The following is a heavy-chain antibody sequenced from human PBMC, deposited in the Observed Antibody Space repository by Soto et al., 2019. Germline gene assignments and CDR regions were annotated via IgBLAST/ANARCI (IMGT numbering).Heavy chain of an antibody. CDR3: ARENYGMDV. J-gene: IGHJ6*02. CDR1: GYSTSSGYY. V-gene: IGHV4-38-2*02. CDR2: IYHSGST. Sequence: KPSETLSLTCAVSGYSTSSGYYWGWIRQPPGKGLEWIGSIYHSGSTYYNPSLKSRVTISVDTSKNQFSLKLSSVTAADTAVYYCARENYGMDVWGQGTTVTVSS.